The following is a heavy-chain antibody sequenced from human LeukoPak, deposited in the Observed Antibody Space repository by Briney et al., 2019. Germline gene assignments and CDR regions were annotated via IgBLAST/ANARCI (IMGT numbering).Heavy chain of an antibody. CDR2: ISYDGSNK. CDR1: GFTFSSYA. CDR3: ASPPTGVAAVDY. Sequence: PGGSLRLSCAASGFTFSSYAMHWVRQAPGKGLEWVAVISYDGSNKYYADSVKGRFTISRDNSKNTLYLQMNSLRAEDTAVYYCASPPTGVAAVDYWGQGTLVTVSS. V-gene: IGHV3-30-3*01. J-gene: IGHJ4*02. D-gene: IGHD6-13*01.